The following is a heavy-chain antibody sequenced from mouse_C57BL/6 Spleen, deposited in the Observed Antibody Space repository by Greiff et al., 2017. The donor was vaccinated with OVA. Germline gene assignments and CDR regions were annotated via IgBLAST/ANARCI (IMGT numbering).Heavy chain of an antibody. CDR1: GFTFSSYG. J-gene: IGHJ2*01. V-gene: IGHV5-6*02. Sequence: EVMLVESGGDLVKPGGSLKLSCAASGFTFSSYGMSWVRQTPDKRLEWVATISSGGSYTYYPDSVKGRFTISRDNAKNTLYLQMSSLKSEDTAMYCCARGGLGGYCDYWGQGTTLTVSS. CDR3: ARGGLGGYCDY. D-gene: IGHD3-3*01. CDR2: ISSGGSYT.